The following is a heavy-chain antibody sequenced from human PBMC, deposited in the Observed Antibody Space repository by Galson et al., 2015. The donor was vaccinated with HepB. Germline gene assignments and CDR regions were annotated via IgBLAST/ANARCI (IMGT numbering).Heavy chain of an antibody. CDR2: ISYDGSNK. D-gene: IGHD4-23*01. V-gene: IGHV3-30*04. Sequence: LRLSCAASGFTFSSYAMHWVRQAPGKGLEWVAVISYDGSNKYYADSVKGRFTISRDNSKNTLYLQMNSLRAEDTAVYYCAKAMAYEASNDYGGNWDAFDIWGQGTMVTVSS. J-gene: IGHJ3*02. CDR3: AKAMAYEASNDYGGNWDAFDI. CDR1: GFTFSSYA.